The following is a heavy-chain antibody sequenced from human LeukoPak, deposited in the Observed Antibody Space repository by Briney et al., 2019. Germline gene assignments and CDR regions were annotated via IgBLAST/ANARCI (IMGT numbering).Heavy chain of an antibody. D-gene: IGHD6-13*01. Sequence: KPSEPLSLTCAVSGDSISSSNWWSWVRQPPGKGLEWIGEIYHSGSTNYNPSLKSRVTISVDKSKNQFSLKLSSVTAADTAVYYCARAGLAGYSSSWLKDWGQGTLVTVSS. CDR2: IYHSGST. J-gene: IGHJ4*02. CDR1: GDSISSSNW. V-gene: IGHV4-4*02. CDR3: ARAGLAGYSSSWLKD.